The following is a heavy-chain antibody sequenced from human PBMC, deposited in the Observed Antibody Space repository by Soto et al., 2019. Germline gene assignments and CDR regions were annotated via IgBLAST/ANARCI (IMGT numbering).Heavy chain of an antibody. V-gene: IGHV3-33*01. CDR2: IWYDGSNK. J-gene: IGHJ6*02. CDR1: GFTFSSYG. CDR3: AREDYEYDYGMDV. Sequence: PGGSLRLSCAASGFTFSSYGMHWVRQAPGKGLEWVAVIWYDGSNKYYADSVKGRFTISRDNSKNTLYLQMNSLRAEDTAVYYCAREDYEYDYGMDVWGQGTTVTVSS.